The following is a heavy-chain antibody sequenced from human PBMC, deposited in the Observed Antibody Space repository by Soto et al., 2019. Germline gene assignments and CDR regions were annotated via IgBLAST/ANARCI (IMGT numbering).Heavy chain of an antibody. CDR2: IWYDGSNK. CDR1: GFTFSSYS. V-gene: IGHV3-33*01. Sequence: QVQLVESGGGVVQPGRSLRLSCAASGFTFSSYSMHWVRQAPGKGLEWVAVIWYDGSNKYYADSVKGRFTISRDNSKNTLYLQMNSLRAEDTAVYYCARPTGTMSFIYFDYWGQGTLVTVSS. CDR3: ARPTGTMSFIYFDY. J-gene: IGHJ4*02. D-gene: IGHD1-1*01.